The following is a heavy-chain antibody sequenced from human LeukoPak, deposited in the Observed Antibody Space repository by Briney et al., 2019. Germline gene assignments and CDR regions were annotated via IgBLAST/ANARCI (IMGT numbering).Heavy chain of an antibody. Sequence: PGGSLRLSCAASGFTFSSYAMHWVRQAPGKGLEWVAVISYDGSNKYYADSVKGRFTISRDNSKNTLYLQMNSLRAEDTAVYYCAGNIGDSSSNWFDPWGQGTLVTVSS. CDR1: GFTFSSYA. V-gene: IGHV3-30-3*01. J-gene: IGHJ5*02. CDR2: ISYDGSNK. D-gene: IGHD6-6*01. CDR3: AGNIGDSSSNWFDP.